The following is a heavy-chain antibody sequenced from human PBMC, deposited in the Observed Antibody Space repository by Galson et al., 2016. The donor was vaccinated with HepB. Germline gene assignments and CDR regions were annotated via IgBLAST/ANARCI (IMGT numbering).Heavy chain of an antibody. CDR1: GFSLSSYW. D-gene: IGHD6-19*01. V-gene: IGHV3-7*01. CDR2: VKYDGSEK. J-gene: IGHJ4*02. Sequence: SLRLSCAASGFSLSSYWMSWVRQAPGKGLEWVANVKYDGSEKYYVDSVKGRFTISRDNAKNSMSLQMNSLSAEDTDVYYCVRDGSGGWHFDNWGQGTLITVSS. CDR3: VRDGSGGWHFDN.